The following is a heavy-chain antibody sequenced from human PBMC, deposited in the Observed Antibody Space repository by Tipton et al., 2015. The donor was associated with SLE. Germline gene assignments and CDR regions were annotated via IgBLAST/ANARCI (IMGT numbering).Heavy chain of an antibody. CDR1: GASISGSSW. Sequence: TLSLTCAVSGASISGSSWWSWVRQPPGKGLEWIGEINHGGSTNYNPSLKSRVTISVDTSKNQFSLKLSSVTAADTAVYYCARDRNYGLGRFDYWGQGTLVTVSS. CDR3: ARDRNYGLGRFDY. D-gene: IGHD3-10*01. J-gene: IGHJ4*02. CDR2: INHGGST. V-gene: IGHV4-4*02.